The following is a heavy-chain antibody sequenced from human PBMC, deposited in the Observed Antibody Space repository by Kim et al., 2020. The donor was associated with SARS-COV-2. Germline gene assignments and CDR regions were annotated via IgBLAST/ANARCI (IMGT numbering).Heavy chain of an antibody. D-gene: IGHD3-22*01. CDR2: IYSGGST. Sequence: GGSLRLSCAASGFTVSSNYMSWVRQAPGKGLEWVSVIYSGGSTYYAESVEGRFTISTDDSKNTLYLQINSLRAEDTAVHYCAGAVKTIIVFDHYGIDV. CDR1: GFTVSSNY. CDR3: AGAVKTIIVFDHYGIDV. V-gene: IGHV3-53*01. J-gene: IGHJ6*01.